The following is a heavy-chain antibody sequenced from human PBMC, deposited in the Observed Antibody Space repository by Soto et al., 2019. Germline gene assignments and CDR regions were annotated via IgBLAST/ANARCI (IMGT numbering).Heavy chain of an antibody. CDR3: ARDCSSTSWPRVFDY. V-gene: IGHV4-31*03. CDR2: IYYSGST. D-gene: IGHD2-2*01. J-gene: IGHJ4*02. CDR1: GGSISSGGYY. Sequence: PSETLSLTCTVSGGSISSGGYYWSWIRQHPGKGLEWIGYIYYSGSTYYNPSLKSRVTISVDTSKNQFSLKLSSVTAADTAVYYCARDCSSTSWPRVFDYWGQGTLVTVSS.